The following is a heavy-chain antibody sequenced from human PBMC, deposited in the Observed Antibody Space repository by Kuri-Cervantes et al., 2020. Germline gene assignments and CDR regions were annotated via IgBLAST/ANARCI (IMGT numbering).Heavy chain of an antibody. CDR1: GFTFSSYG. CDR3: ARDRLRGTSCMGY. V-gene: IGHV3-33*01. Sequence: GESLKISCAASGFTFSSYGMHWVRQAPGKGLEWVAVIWYDGSNKYYADSVKGRFTISRDNAKNSLYLQMNSLRAEDTAVYYCARDRLRGTSCMGYWGQGTLVTVSS. J-gene: IGHJ4*02. CDR2: IWYDGSNK. D-gene: IGHD2-2*01.